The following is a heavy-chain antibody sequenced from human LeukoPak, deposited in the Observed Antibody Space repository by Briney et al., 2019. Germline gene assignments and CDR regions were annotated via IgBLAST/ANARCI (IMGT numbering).Heavy chain of an antibody. V-gene: IGHV3-74*01. J-gene: IGHJ4*02. D-gene: IGHD5-18*01. CDR2: INSDGSST. CDR3: ARDGWLLDHTAMAYFDY. CDR1: GFTFSSYS. Sequence: PGGSLRLSCAASGFTFSSYSMNWVRQAPGKGLVWVSRINSDGSSTSYADSVKGRFTISRDNAKNTLYLQMNSLRAEDTAVYYCARDGWLLDHTAMAYFDYWGQGTLVTVSS.